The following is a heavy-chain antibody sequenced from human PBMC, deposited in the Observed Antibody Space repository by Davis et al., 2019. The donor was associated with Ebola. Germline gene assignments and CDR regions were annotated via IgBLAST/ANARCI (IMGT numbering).Heavy chain of an antibody. CDR3: ARVGSGSQGGMDV. Sequence: HTGGSLRLSCAASGFTFSSYWMHWVRQAPGKGLVWVSHINSDGSRTDYADSVRGRFTISRDNARKTLYLQMNSLRAEDTAVYYCARVGSGSQGGMDVWGQGTTVTVSS. CDR2: INSDGSRT. V-gene: IGHV3-74*01. J-gene: IGHJ6*02. D-gene: IGHD3-10*01. CDR1: GFTFSSYW.